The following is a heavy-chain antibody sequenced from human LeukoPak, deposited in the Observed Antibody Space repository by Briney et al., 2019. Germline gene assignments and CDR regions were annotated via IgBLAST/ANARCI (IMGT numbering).Heavy chain of an antibody. CDR2: IYYSGST. V-gene: IGHV4-59*01. CDR1: GGSISSYY. J-gene: IGHJ6*03. D-gene: IGHD2-15*01. Sequence: SETLSLTCTVSGGSISSYYWSWIRQPPGKGLEWIGYIYYSGSTNYNPSLKSRVTISVDTSKNQFSLKLSSVTAADTAVYYCARAAPLNPIYYYYYMDVWGKVTTVTVSS. CDR3: ARAAPLNPIYYYYYMDV.